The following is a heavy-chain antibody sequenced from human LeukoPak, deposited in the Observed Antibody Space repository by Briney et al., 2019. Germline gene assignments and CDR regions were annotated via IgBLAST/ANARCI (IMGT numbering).Heavy chain of an antibody. Sequence: EPSETLSLTCTVSGGSISSGGYYWSWIRQHPGKGLEWIGYIYYSGSTYYNPSLKSRVTISVDTSKNQFSLKLSSVTAADTAVYYCARTHYDILTGSDIRAYFDYWGQGTLVTVSS. V-gene: IGHV4-31*03. CDR3: ARTHYDILTGSDIRAYFDY. D-gene: IGHD3-9*01. J-gene: IGHJ4*02. CDR2: IYYSGST. CDR1: GGSISSGGYY.